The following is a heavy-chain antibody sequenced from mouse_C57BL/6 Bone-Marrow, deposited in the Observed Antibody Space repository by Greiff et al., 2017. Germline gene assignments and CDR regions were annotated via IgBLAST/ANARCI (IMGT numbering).Heavy chain of an antibody. Sequence: QVQLQQSGAELARPGASVKLSCKASGYTFTSYGISWVKQRTGQGLEWIGEIYPRNGNNYYNEKFKGKATLTADKSSSTAYMELRSLTSGDSAVYFCAKRLYRSYWYFDVWGTGTTVTVSS. CDR2: IYPRNGNN. D-gene: IGHD1-1*01. CDR3: AKRLYRSYWYFDV. CDR1: GYTFTSYG. J-gene: IGHJ1*03. V-gene: IGHV1-81*01.